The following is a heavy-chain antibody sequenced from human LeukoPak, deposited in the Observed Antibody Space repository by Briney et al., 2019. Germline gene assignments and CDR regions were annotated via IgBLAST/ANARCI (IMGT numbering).Heavy chain of an antibody. V-gene: IGHV4-4*07. Sequence: SETLSLTCTVSGGSISSYYWSWIRQPAGKGLEWIGRIYTSGITNYNPSLKSRVTMSVDTSKNQFSLKLTSVTAADTAVYYCARSSVYRSSWLIDYWGQGTLVTVSS. J-gene: IGHJ4*02. CDR1: GGSISSYY. CDR3: ARSSVYRSSWLIDY. CDR2: IYTSGIT. D-gene: IGHD6-13*01.